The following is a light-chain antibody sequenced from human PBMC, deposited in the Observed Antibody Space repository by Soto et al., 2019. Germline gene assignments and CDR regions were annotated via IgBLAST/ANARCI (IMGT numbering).Light chain of an antibody. V-gene: IGKV3-11*01. CDR2: NAS. Sequence: DILLTESPATLSSSPGERATLTCQASQNISTSLAWYQQKPGQPPRLLIYNASKLDTGIPVRFSGSGSGTDFTLTISSLESEDIAIYYCQQHDNCPLTFGGGTKVDIK. CDR3: QQHDNCPLT. CDR1: QNISTS. J-gene: IGKJ4*01.